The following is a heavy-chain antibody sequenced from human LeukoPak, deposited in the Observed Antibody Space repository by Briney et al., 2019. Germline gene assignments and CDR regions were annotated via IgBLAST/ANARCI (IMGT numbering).Heavy chain of an antibody. CDR1: GYIVTSYW. D-gene: IGHD2-15*01. CDR3: ARGIGRTDFTPYWYFDL. V-gene: IGHV5-51*01. J-gene: IGHJ2*01. Sequence: GESLKISCKGSGYIVTSYWIGWVRQMPGKGLEWMGIIYPGDSDTRYSPSFQGQVTISADKSISTAYLQWSSLKASDTAMYYCARGIGRTDFTPYWYFDLWGRGTLVTVSS. CDR2: IYPGDSDT.